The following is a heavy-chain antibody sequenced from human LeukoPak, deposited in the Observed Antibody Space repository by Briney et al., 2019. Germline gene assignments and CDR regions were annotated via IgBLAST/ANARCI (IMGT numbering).Heavy chain of an antibody. CDR1: GFTFSSSW. D-gene: IGHD3-16*01. CDR3: GTDPDHGAVDY. V-gene: IGHV3-7*01. J-gene: IGHJ4*02. Sequence: PGGSLRLSCAASGFTFSSSWMSWLRQAPGKGLEWVADIKDDGSAKYYVDSVKGRFSISRDNAKNSLYLQMNSLRVEDTAVYYCGTDPDHGAVDYWGQGTLVTVSS. CDR2: IKDDGSAK.